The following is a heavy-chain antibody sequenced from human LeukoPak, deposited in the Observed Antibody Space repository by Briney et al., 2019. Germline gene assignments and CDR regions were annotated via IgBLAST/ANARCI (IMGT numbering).Heavy chain of an antibody. CDR2: IYYNGST. J-gene: IGHJ4*02. V-gene: IGHV4-59*08. CDR1: GGSISSYY. D-gene: IGHD2-15*01. Sequence: SETLSLTCTVSGGSISSYYWSWIRQPPGKGLEWIGSIYYNGSTNYNPSIKSRVTISVDTSKNQFSLKLSSVTAADTAVYYCARRTTWWSLDYWGQGTLVTVSS. CDR3: ARRTTWWSLDY.